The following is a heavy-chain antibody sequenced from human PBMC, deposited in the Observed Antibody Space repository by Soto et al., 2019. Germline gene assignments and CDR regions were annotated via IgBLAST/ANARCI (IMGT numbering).Heavy chain of an antibody. CDR1: GGSVSSGSYY. D-gene: IGHD3-22*01. Sequence: PSETLSLTCTVSGGSVSSGSYYWSWIRQPPGKGLEWIGYIYYSGSTNYNPSPKSRVTISVDTSKNQFSLKLSSVTAADTAVYYCARSTYYYDSSGYYQGWGQGTLVTVSS. CDR2: IYYSGST. J-gene: IGHJ4*02. V-gene: IGHV4-61*01. CDR3: ARSTYYYDSSGYYQG.